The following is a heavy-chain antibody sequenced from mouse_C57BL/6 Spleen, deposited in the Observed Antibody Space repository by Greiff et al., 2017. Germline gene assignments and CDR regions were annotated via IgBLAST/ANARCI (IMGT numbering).Heavy chain of an antibody. D-gene: IGHD1-1*01. CDR1: GYTFTTYP. CDR3: VRGRVFITTALATAEGYFDV. V-gene: IGHV1-47*01. Sequence: QVQLQQSGAELVKPGASVKMSCKASGYTFTTYPIEWMKQNHGKSLEWIGNFHPYNDGTKYNEKFKGKATLTVEKSSSTVYLELSRLTSDDSAVYYCVRGRVFITTALATAEGYFDVWGTGTTVTVSS. CDR2: FHPYNDGT. J-gene: IGHJ1*03.